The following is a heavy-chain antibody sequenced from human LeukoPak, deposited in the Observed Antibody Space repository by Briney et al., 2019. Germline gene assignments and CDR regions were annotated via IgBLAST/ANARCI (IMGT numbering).Heavy chain of an antibody. D-gene: IGHD1-26*01. CDR2: ISGNSVTI. CDR1: GSTFSSYP. Sequence: GESLRLSCAASGSTFSSYPMTWVRQAPGQGLECVSAISGNSVTIYYADAVKGRFTISRDNSKNTLYLQMYSLRAEDTAVYYCAKILSGTYSFDLWGQGTLVTVSS. V-gene: IGHV3-23*01. J-gene: IGHJ4*02. CDR3: AKILSGTYSFDL.